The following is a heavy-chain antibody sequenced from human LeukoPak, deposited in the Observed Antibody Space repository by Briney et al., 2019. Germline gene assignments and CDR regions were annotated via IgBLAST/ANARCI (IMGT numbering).Heavy chain of an antibody. CDR3: ARGDYDILTGQGYFDY. CDR1: GGSISSYY. CDR2: IYYSGST. D-gene: IGHD3-9*01. J-gene: IGHJ4*02. V-gene: IGHV4-59*01. Sequence: PSETLSLTCTVSGGSISSYYWSWIRQPPGKGLEWIGYIYYSGSTNYNPSLKSRVTISVDTSKNQFSLKLSSVTAADTAVYYCARGDYDILTGQGYFDYWGQGTLVTVSS.